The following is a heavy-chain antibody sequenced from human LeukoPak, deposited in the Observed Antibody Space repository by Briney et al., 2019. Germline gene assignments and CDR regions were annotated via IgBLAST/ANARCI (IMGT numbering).Heavy chain of an antibody. Sequence: KPSETLSLTCAVYGGSFSGYYWSWIRQPPGKGLEWIGEINHSGSTNYNPSLKSRVTISVDTSKNQFSLKLSSVTAADTAVYYCARILGNYYDSSGPFDYWGQGTLVTVSS. CDR2: INHSGST. J-gene: IGHJ4*02. CDR3: ARILGNYYDSSGPFDY. CDR1: GGSFSGYY. D-gene: IGHD3-22*01. V-gene: IGHV4-34*01.